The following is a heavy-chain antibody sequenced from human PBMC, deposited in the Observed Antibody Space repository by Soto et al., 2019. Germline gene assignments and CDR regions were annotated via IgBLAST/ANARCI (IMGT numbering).Heavy chain of an antibody. V-gene: IGHV4-59*08. Sequence: SETLSLTCTASGCSISISYWGGFRQPPGKGLEWIGYIYYSGSTNYNPSLKSRVTISVDTSKNQFSLKLSSVTAADTAVYYCARLHYDILTGYPAHFDYWGQGTLVTVSS. CDR2: IYYSGST. D-gene: IGHD3-9*01. CDR3: ARLHYDILTGYPAHFDY. J-gene: IGHJ4*02. CDR1: GCSISISY.